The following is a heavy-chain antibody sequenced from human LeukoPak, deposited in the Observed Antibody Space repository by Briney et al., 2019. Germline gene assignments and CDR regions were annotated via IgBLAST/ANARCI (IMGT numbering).Heavy chain of an antibody. D-gene: IGHD2-2*01. J-gene: IGHJ4*02. Sequence: ASGSVSCKSSGYTFTSCYMHWVRQAPGPGLGWMGLINPSGGSTSYAQKFQGRVTMTRDTSTSTVYMELSSLRSEDTAVYYCARESLVPAANDYWGQGTLVTVSS. V-gene: IGHV1-46*01. CDR3: ARESLVPAANDY. CDR2: INPSGGST. CDR1: GYTFTSCY.